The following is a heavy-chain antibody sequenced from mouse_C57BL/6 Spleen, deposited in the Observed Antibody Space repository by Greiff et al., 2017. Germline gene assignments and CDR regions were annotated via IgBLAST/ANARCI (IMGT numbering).Heavy chain of an antibody. CDR3: ARGMDY. CDR2: INPNNGGT. J-gene: IGHJ4*01. CDR1: GYTFTDYY. Sequence: VQLQQSGPELVKPGASVKISCKASGYTFTDYYMNRVKQSHGKSLEWIGDINPNNGGTSYNQKFKGKATLTVDKSSSTAYMELRSLTSEDSAVYYCARGMDYWGQGTSVTVSS. V-gene: IGHV1-26*01.